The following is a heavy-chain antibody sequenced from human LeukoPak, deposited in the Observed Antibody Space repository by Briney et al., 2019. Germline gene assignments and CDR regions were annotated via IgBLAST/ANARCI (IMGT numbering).Heavy chain of an antibody. V-gene: IGHV4-34*01. CDR3: ARFDYGSGSYYSYYFDY. CDR1: GGSFSGYY. D-gene: IGHD3-10*01. J-gene: IGHJ4*02. CDR2: INHSGST. Sequence: SETLSLTCAVYGGSFSGYYWSWIRQPPGKGLEWIGEINHSGSTNYNSSLKSRVTISVDTSKNQFSLKLSSVTAADTAVYYCARFDYGSGSYYSYYFDYWGQGTLVTVSS.